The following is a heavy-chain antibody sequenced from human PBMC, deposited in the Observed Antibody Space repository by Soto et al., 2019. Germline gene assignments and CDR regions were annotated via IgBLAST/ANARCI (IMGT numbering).Heavy chain of an antibody. CDR2: IYYSGST. V-gene: IGHV4-59*08. CDR1: GGSISSYY. CDR3: ARHRLRAAGYDY. Sequence: QVQLQESGPGLVKPSETLSLTCTVSGGSISSYYWSWIRQPPGKGLEWIGYIYYSGSTNYNPSLKSRVTISVDTSKNQFSLKLSSVTAADTAVYYCARHRLRAAGYDYWGQGTLVTVSS. J-gene: IGHJ4*02. D-gene: IGHD6-13*01.